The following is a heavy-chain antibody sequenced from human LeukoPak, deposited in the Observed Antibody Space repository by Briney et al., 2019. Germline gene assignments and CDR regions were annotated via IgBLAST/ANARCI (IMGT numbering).Heavy chain of an antibody. J-gene: IGHJ5*02. CDR1: GGSISSYY. CDR3: ARGGSDYYNWFDP. D-gene: IGHD4-17*01. Sequence: PSETLSLTCTVSGGSISSYYWSWIRQPPGKGLEWIGYIYYNENTNYNPSLKSRVTISVDTSKNQFSLKLSSVTAADTAVYYCARGGSDYYNWFDPWGQGILVTASS. CDR2: IYYNENT. V-gene: IGHV4-59*01.